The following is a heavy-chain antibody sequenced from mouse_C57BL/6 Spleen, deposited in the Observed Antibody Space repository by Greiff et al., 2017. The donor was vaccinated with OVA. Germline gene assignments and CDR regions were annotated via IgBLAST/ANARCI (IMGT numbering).Heavy chain of an antibody. J-gene: IGHJ4*01. CDR2: IYPRSGNT. V-gene: IGHV1-81*01. CDR3: ARGGTAQATSYAMDY. Sequence: VQGVESGAELARPGASVKLSCKASGYTFTSYGLSWVKPRTGQGLEWIGEIYPRSGNTYYNEKFKGKATLTADKSSSTAYMELRSLTSEDSAVYFCARGGTAQATSYAMDYWGQGTSVTVSS. D-gene: IGHD3-2*02. CDR1: GYTFTSYG.